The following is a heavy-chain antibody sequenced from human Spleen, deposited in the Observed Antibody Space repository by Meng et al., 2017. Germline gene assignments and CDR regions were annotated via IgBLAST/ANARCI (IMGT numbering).Heavy chain of an antibody. D-gene: IGHD4-23*01. Sequence: VQVVESGGGLVKPGGSLRLSCAASGFTFSDYYMSWIRQAPGKGLEWISYISTSGNTIYYTDSVKGRFAISRDNAKNSLYLQMSSLRAEDTAVYYCARGFNGGNSGAFGYWGQGTLVTVSS. CDR3: ARGFNGGNSGAFGY. V-gene: IGHV3-11*01. CDR1: GFTFSDYY. J-gene: IGHJ4*02. CDR2: ISTSGNTI.